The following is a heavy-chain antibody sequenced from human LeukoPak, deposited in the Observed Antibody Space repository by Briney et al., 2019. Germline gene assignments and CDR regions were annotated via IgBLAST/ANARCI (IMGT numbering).Heavy chain of an antibody. CDR3: ARDPTLAGYSSSWYFDY. CDR1: GDSVSSNSAA. Sequence: SQTLSLTCAISGDSVSSNSAAWNWIRQSPSRGLEWLGRTYYRSKWYNDYAVSVKSRITINPDTSKNQFSLQLNSVTPEDTAVYYCARDPTLAGYSSSWYFDYWDQGTLVTVSS. V-gene: IGHV6-1*01. D-gene: IGHD6-13*01. CDR2: TYYRSKWYN. J-gene: IGHJ4*02.